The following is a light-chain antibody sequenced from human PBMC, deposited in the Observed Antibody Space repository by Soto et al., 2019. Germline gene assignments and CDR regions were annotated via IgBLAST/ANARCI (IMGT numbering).Light chain of an antibody. CDR1: QSVSNNY. J-gene: IGKJ1*01. V-gene: IGKV3-20*01. Sequence: EIVLTQSPGTLSLSPGERATLSCRASQSVSNNYLAWYQQKPGQPPSLLIYGASNRATGTPGRFGGSGSGKFFPITSSRQEHEDVAVYYRQQYGCSGTFGQGTKLEIK. CDR3: QQYGCSGT. CDR2: GAS.